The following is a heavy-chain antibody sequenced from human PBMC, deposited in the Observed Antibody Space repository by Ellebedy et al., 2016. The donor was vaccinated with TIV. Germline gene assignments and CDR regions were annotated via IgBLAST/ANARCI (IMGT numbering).Heavy chain of an antibody. J-gene: IGHJ4*02. V-gene: IGHV3-73*01. D-gene: IGHD3-22*01. CDR3: IRHVEYDRSY. Sequence: GGSLRLSCAGSGFVFSGSAMQWVRQASGKGLEWVGRIRRKVHNYATQYGASVKGRFTISRDDSEIKAYLQMNSLTTEDTAVYYCIRHVEYDRSYWGQGVLVTVSS. CDR2: IRRKVHNYAT. CDR1: GFVFSGSA.